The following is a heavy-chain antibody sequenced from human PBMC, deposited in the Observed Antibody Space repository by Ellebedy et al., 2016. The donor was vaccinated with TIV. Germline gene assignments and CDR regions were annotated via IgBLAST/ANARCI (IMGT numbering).Heavy chain of an antibody. D-gene: IGHD3-10*01. V-gene: IGHV1-69*13. CDR1: GYTFTSYY. CDR3: ARGTLHSYYYGSGSYYRGGLVYGMDV. Sequence: SVKVSXKASGYTFTSYYMHWVRQAPGQGLEWMGGIIPIFGTANYAQKFQGRVTITADESTSTAYMELRSLRSDDTAVYYCARGTLHSYYYGSGSYYRGGLVYGMDVWGQGTTVTVSS. CDR2: IIPIFGTA. J-gene: IGHJ6*02.